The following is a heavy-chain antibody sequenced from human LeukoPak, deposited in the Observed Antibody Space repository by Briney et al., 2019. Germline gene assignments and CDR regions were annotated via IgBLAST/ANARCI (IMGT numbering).Heavy chain of an antibody. J-gene: IGHJ6*02. Sequence: GASVKVSCKASGYTFTSYGISWVRQAPGQGLEWMGRIIPILGIANYAQKFQGRVTITADKSTSTAYMELSSLRSEDTAVYYCARVGGYYYGSGINRSNYYSMDVWGQGTTVTVSS. CDR3: ARVGGYYYGSGINRSNYYSMDV. V-gene: IGHV1-69*04. CDR2: IIPILGIA. D-gene: IGHD3-10*01. CDR1: GYTFTSYG.